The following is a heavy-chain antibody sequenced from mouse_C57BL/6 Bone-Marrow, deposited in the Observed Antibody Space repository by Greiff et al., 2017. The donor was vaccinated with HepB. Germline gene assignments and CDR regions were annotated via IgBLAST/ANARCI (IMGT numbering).Heavy chain of an antibody. CDR3: ARSYYDYEDY. Sequence: VQLQQSGPELVKPGASVKISCKASGYTFTSYWMHWVKQRPGQGLEWIGYINPSSGYTKYNQKFKDKATLTADKSSSTAYMQLSSLTYEDSAVYYCARSYYDYEDYWGQGTTLTVSS. J-gene: IGHJ2*01. V-gene: IGHV1-7*01. D-gene: IGHD2-4*01. CDR1: GYTFTSYW. CDR2: INPSSGYT.